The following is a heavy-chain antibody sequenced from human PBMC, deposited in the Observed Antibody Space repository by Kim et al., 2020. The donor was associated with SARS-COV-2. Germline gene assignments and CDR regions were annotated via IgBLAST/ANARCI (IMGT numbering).Heavy chain of an antibody. J-gene: IGHJ4*02. CDR3: EKENHIGVVTAIL. CDR1: GFTFTTYA. Sequence: GGSLRLSCAASGFTFTTYAMSWVRQAPGKGLEWVSAISGSGGSTYYADSVKGRFTISRDNSKNTLYLQMNSLRAEDTAVYYCEKENHIGVVTAILWSQRNLVAVSS. D-gene: IGHD2-21*02. V-gene: IGHV3-23*01. CDR2: ISGSGGST.